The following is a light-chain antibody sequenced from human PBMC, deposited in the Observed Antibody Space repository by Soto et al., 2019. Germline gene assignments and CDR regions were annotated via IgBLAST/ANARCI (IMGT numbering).Light chain of an antibody. Sequence: EIVMTQSPATLSVSPGERATLSCRASQSVSTNLAWYQQTPGQPPRLLIYGASTRATGTPVRFSGSGSGTEFTLTISSLQSGDFAVYYCQQYNNWPPLTFGGGTKVEVK. CDR3: QQYNNWPPLT. CDR2: GAS. CDR1: QSVSTN. J-gene: IGKJ4*01. V-gene: IGKV3-15*01.